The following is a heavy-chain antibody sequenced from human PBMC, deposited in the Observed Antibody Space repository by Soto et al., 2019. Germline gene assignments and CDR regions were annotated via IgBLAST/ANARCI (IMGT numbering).Heavy chain of an antibody. J-gene: IGHJ4*02. CDR2: INHSGST. V-gene: IGHV4-34*01. CDR1: GGSFSGYY. Sequence: QVQLQQWGAGLLKPSETLSLTCAVYGGSFSGYYWSWIRQPPGKGLEWIGEINHSGSTNYNPSLRGGVTISEATPKNRFSLRLSFVTAADTAVYYCASVHCSGGSCYSYFDYGGQGPLVTVSS. CDR3: ASVHCSGGSCYSYFDY. D-gene: IGHD2-15*01.